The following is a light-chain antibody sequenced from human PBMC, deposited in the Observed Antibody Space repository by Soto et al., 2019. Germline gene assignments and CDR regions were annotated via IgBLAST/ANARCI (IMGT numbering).Light chain of an antibody. CDR3: QQLHAYPLT. V-gene: IGKV1-5*03. CDR2: KAS. J-gene: IGKJ5*01. CDR1: QTIISW. Sequence: DIQMTQSPSTLFGSVGDRVTITCRASQTIISWWAWYKQKPGKVPKLLIYKASSLESGVPARFSGIVSGTAFTLTIINLQPEDFATYYCQQLHAYPLTFGQGTRLEI.